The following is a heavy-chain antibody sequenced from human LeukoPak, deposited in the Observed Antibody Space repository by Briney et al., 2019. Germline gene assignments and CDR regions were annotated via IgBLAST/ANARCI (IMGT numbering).Heavy chain of an antibody. J-gene: IGHJ4*02. V-gene: IGHV3-21*01. D-gene: IGHD3-3*01. Sequence: EGSLRLSCAASGFTFSSYNMNWVRQAPGKGLEWVSSISSSSSYIYYADSVKGRFTISRDNAKNSLYLQMSSLRAEDTAVYYCARGVGLIFGVVQTYNDYWGQGTLVTVSS. CDR3: ARGVGLIFGVVQTYNDY. CDR1: GFTFSSYN. CDR2: ISSSSSYI.